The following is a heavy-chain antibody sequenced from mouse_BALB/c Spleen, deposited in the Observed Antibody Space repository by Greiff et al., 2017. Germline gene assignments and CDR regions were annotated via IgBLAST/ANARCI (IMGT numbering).Heavy chain of an antibody. D-gene: IGHD2-14*01. Sequence: DVQLQESGAELVRPGALVKLSCKASGFNIKDYYMHWVKQRPEQGLEWIGWIDPENGNTIYDPKFQGKASITADTSSNTAYLQLSSLTSEDTAVYYCARNYRYDGFAYWGQGTLVTVSA. CDR2: IDPENGNT. CDR1: GFNIKDYY. CDR3: ARNYRYDGFAY. V-gene: IGHV14-1*02. J-gene: IGHJ3*01.